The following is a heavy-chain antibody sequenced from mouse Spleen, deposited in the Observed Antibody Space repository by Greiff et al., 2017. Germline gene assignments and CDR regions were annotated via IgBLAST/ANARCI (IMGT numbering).Heavy chain of an antibody. J-gene: IGHJ2*01. V-gene: IGHV1-42*01. CDR2: INPSTGGT. CDR3: ARGYDYDDY. CDR1: GYSFTGYY. Sequence: VQLQQSGPELVKPGASVKISCKASGYSFTGYYMNWVKQSPEKSLEWIGEINPSTGGTTYNQKFKAKATLTVDKSSSTAYMQLKSLTSEDSAVYYCARGYDYDDYWGQGTTLTVSS. D-gene: IGHD2-4*01.